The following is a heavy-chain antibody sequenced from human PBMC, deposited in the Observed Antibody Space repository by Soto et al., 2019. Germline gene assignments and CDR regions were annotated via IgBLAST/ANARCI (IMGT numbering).Heavy chain of an antibody. CDR2: ISSSSSYT. CDR1: GFTFSDYY. Sequence: GGSLRLSCAASGFTFSDYYMSWIRQAPGKGLEWVSYISSSSSYTNYPDSVKGRFTISRDNAKNSLYLQMNSLRAEDTAVYYCARGDSSGWYSSGGMDVWGQGTTVTVSS. V-gene: IGHV3-11*06. J-gene: IGHJ6*02. CDR3: ARGDSSGWYSSGGMDV. D-gene: IGHD6-19*01.